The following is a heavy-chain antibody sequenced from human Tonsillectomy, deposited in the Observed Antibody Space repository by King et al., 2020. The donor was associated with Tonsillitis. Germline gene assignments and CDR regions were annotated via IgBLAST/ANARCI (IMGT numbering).Heavy chain of an antibody. J-gene: IGHJ4*02. CDR2: ISYDGSNK. CDR1: GFTFSSYG. CDR3: AKQHQLDEYYFDY. Sequence: VQLVESGGGVVQAGRSLRLACAASGFTFSSYGMHWVRQAPGKGLEWVAVISYDGSNKYYADSVKGRCTISRDNSKNTLYLQMNSLRAEDTAVYYCAKQHQLDEYYFDYWGQGTLVTVSS. D-gene: IGHD6-13*01. V-gene: IGHV3-30*18.